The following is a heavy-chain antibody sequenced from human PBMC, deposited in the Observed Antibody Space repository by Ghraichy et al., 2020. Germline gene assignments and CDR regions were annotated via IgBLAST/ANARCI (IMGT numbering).Heavy chain of an antibody. CDR2: INHSGST. J-gene: IGHJ4*02. Sequence: SETLSLTCAVYGGSFSGYYWSWIRQPPGKGLEWIGEINHSGSTNYNPSLKSRVTISVDTSKNQFSLKLSSVTAADTAVYYCARYEIYSSFRIWGQGTLVTVSS. CDR1: GGSFSGYY. CDR3: ARYEIYSSFRI. V-gene: IGHV4-34*01. D-gene: IGHD6-13*01.